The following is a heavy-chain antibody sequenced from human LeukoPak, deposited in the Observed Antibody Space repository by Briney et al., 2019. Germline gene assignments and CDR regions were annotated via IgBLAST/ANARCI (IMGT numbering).Heavy chain of an antibody. D-gene: IGHD6-6*01. CDR2: VYSGGST. CDR1: GFTVSSTD. Sequence: GGSLRLSCAASGFTVSSTDMSWVRQAPGKGLEWVSAVYSGGSTFYADSVKGRFTISRDNSKNTLYLQMNNLRAEDTAVYYCARGRPAGYFDYWGQGTLVTVSS. CDR3: ARGRPAGYFDY. V-gene: IGHV3-53*01. J-gene: IGHJ4*02.